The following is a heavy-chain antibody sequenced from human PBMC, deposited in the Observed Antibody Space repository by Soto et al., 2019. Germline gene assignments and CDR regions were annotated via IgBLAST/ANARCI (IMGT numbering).Heavy chain of an antibody. CDR1: GGSISSYY. CDR2: AHDSGST. V-gene: IGHV4-59*08. Sequence: SETLSLTCTVSGGSISSYYWSWIRQSPGKGLEWIGYAHDSGSTNYNPSLKSRVTMSVDTSKNQFSLKLSSVTAADTAVYYCARHSYCSSICWFDPWGQGTLVTVSS. CDR3: ARHSYCSSICWFDP. D-gene: IGHD2-2*01. J-gene: IGHJ5*02.